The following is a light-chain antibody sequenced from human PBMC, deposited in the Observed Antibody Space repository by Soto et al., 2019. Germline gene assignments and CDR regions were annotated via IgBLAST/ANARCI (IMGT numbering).Light chain of an antibody. CDR3: QEDYSYPLK. J-gene: IGKJ1*01. V-gene: IGKV1-8*01. CDR2: AAS. CDR1: QGISSY. Sequence: AIRMTQSPSSFSASTGDRVTITCRASQGISSYLAWYQQKPGKTPKLLIYAASTLQSEVPSRFSGSGSRTDFTLTSSCLHSEDFATSYCQEDYSYPLKFGKGTQVE.